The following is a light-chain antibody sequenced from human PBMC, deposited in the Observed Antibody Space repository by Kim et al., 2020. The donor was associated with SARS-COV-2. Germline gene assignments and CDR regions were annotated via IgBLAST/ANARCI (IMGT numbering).Light chain of an antibody. CDR1: HTISSW. Sequence: DIQMTQSPSTVSASVGDGVTITCRASHTISSWLDWYQQRPGKAPKLLIYKASTLERGVPSRFSGSGSGTDFTLTINSLQPDDIATYYCQQYHSYSTFGQGTKLDIK. V-gene: IGKV1-5*03. CDR2: KAS. CDR3: QQYHSYST. J-gene: IGKJ1*01.